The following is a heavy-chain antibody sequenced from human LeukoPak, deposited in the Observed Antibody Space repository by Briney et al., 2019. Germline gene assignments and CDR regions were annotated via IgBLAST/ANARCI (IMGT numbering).Heavy chain of an antibody. Sequence: ASVKVSCKASGYTFTTYYIHWVRQAPGQGLEWMGIINPSGGSTNYAQKFQGRVTITADKSTSTAYMELSSLRSEDTAVYYCAREGTSPMDDSSGSDMTPYFDYWGQGTLVTVSP. V-gene: IGHV1-46*01. CDR2: INPSGGST. CDR3: AREGTSPMDDSSGSDMTPYFDY. D-gene: IGHD3-22*01. J-gene: IGHJ4*02. CDR1: GYTFTTYY.